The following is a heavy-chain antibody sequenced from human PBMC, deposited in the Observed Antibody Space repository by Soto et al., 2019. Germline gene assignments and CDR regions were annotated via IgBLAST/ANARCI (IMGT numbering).Heavy chain of an antibody. CDR2: INHSGST. CDR3: ARYVGDTWDYWYFDL. J-gene: IGHJ2*01. Sequence: SETLSLTCAVYGGSFSGYYWSWIRQPPGKGLEWIGEINHSGSTNYNPSLKSRVTISVDTSKDQFSLKLTSVTAADTAVYYCARYVGDTWDYWYFDLWGRGTLVTVSS. D-gene: IGHD4-17*01. CDR1: GGSFSGYY. V-gene: IGHV4-34*01.